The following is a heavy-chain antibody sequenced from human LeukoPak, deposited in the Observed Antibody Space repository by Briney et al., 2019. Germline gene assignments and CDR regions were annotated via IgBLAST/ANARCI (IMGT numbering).Heavy chain of an antibody. Sequence: PGGSLRLSCAASGFTFSSYGMHWVRQAPGKGLEWVAVISYDGSNKYYADSVKGRFTISRDNSKNTLYLQMNSLRAEDTAVYYCAKPLYSSSWYSRYYYYGMDVWGQGTTVTVSS. CDR1: GFTFSSYG. CDR2: ISYDGSNK. V-gene: IGHV3-30*18. D-gene: IGHD6-13*01. J-gene: IGHJ6*02. CDR3: AKPLYSSSWYSRYYYYGMDV.